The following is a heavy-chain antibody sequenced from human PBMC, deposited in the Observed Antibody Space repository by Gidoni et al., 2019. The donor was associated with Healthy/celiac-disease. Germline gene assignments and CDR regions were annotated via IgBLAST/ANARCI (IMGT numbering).Heavy chain of an antibody. CDR1: GFTFSSYG. CDR2: ISYDGSNK. Sequence: QVQLVESGGGVVQPGRSLRLSCAASGFTFSSYGMHWVRQAPGKGLEWVAVISYDGSNKDYADSVKGRFTISRDNSKNTLYLQMNSLRAEDTAVYYCAKEGSSSWYVPGVGYYGMDVWGQGTTVTVSS. D-gene: IGHD6-13*01. CDR3: AKEGSSSWYVPGVGYYGMDV. V-gene: IGHV3-30*18. J-gene: IGHJ6*02.